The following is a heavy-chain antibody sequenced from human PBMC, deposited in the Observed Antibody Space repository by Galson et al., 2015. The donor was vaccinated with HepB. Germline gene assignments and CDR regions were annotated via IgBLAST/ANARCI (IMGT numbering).Heavy chain of an antibody. V-gene: IGHV4-34*01. CDR3: ARVVPAARGGWFDP. J-gene: IGHJ5*02. CDR2: INHSGST. D-gene: IGHD2-2*01. Sequence: PGKGLEWIGGINHSGSTNYNPSLKSRFTISVDTSKNQFSLKLSSVTAADAAVYYCARVVPAARGGWFDPWGQGTLVTVSS.